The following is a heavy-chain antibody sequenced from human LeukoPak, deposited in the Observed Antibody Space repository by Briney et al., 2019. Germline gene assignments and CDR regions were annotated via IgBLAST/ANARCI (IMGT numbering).Heavy chain of an antibody. Sequence: TGGSLRLSCAASGFAFSSYALTWVRQAPGKGLEGVTFIRYDGSKQYYADSVKGRFSISRDNSKNTLYLQMNSLRAEDTAVYYCAKGTGTTYLDYWGQGILVTVSS. V-gene: IGHV3-30*02. CDR2: IRYDGSKQ. J-gene: IGHJ4*02. CDR1: GFAFSSYA. D-gene: IGHD1-1*01. CDR3: AKGTGTTYLDY.